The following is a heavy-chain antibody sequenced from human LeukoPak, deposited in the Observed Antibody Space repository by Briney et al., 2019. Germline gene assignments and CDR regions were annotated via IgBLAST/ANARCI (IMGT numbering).Heavy chain of an antibody. CDR2: IYYSGST. J-gene: IGHJ4*02. V-gene: IGHV4-59*08. CDR3: ARHLKGVMTCFDY. D-gene: IGHD2-21*02. Sequence: SETLSLTCTVSGGSISNNYWSWIRQPPGKGLEWIGFIYYSGSTKYNPSLESRVTISVDTSKNQFSLNLNSVTAADTAVYYCARHLKGVMTCFDYWGQGTLVTVSS. CDR1: GGSISNNY.